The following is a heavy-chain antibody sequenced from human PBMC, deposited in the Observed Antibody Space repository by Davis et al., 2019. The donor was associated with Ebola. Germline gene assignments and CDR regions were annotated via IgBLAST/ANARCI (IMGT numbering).Heavy chain of an antibody. CDR3: ARAQTNVYYDYIWGSYEGGYYYGMDV. V-gene: IGHV1-8*03. CDR1: GYTFTSYD. Sequence: ASVKVSCKASGYTFTSYDINWVRQATGQGLEWMGWMNPNSGDTGYAQKFQGRVTITRKTSISTAYMELSSLRSEDTAVYYCARAQTNVYYDYIWGSYEGGYYYGMDVWGQGTTVTVSS. CDR2: MNPNSGDT. D-gene: IGHD3-16*01. J-gene: IGHJ6*02.